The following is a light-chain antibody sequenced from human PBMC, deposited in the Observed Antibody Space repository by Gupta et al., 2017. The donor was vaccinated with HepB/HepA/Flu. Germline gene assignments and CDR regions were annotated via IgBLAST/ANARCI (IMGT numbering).Light chain of an antibody. CDR1: QSVSSGY. CDR2: GTS. V-gene: IGKV3-20*01. J-gene: IGKJ1*01. Sequence: EIVLTQSPGTLSLSQGERATLSCRASQSVSSGYLHWYQQKPGQVPRLLTYGTSSRATGIPDRLGGSGSGTDFTLTISRLEPQDFVVYYCQQYGTTPRTFGQGTKVEIK. CDR3: QQYGTTPRT.